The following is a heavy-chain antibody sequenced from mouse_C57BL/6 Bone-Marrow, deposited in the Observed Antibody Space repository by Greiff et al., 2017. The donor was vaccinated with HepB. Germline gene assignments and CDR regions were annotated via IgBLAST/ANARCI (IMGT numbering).Heavy chain of an antibody. V-gene: IGHV3-6*01. CDR2: ISYDGSN. CDR3: ARAPFTTVVVSHYFDY. J-gene: IGHJ2*01. CDR1: GYSITSGYY. Sequence: EVHLVESGPGLVKPSQSLSLTCSVPGYSITSGYYWNWIRQFPGNKLEWMGYISYDGSNNYNPSLKNRISITRDTSKNQFFLKLNSVTTEDTATYYCARAPFTTVVVSHYFDYWGQGTTLTVSS. D-gene: IGHD1-1*01.